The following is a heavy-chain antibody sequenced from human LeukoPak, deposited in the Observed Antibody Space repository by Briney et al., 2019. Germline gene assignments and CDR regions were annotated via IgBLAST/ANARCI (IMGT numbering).Heavy chain of an antibody. Sequence: VRSLRLSCAASGFTFDDYAMHWGRPAPGKGLEWVSGISWNSGSIGYADSVKGRFTISRDNAKNSLYLQMNSLRAEATALYYCAKVLNGGNGYYFDYWGQGTLVTVSS. D-gene: IGHD4-23*01. CDR2: ISWNSGSI. CDR3: AKVLNGGNGYYFDY. V-gene: IGHV3-9*01. J-gene: IGHJ4*02. CDR1: GFTFDDYA.